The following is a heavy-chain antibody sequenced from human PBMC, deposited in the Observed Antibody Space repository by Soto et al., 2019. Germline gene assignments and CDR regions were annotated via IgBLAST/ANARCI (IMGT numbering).Heavy chain of an antibody. J-gene: IGHJ6*03. CDR2: ISAYNGNT. CDR3: ARVPAEKYYDFWSGYRTNVRVYYYMDV. CDR1: GYTFTSYG. Sequence: ASVKVSCKASGYTFTSYGISGVRQAPGQGLEWMGWISAYNGNTNYAQKLQGRVTMTTDTSTSTAYMELRSLRSDDTAVYYCARVPAEKYYDFWSGYRTNVRVYYYMDVWGKGTTVTVSS. D-gene: IGHD3-3*01. V-gene: IGHV1-18*01.